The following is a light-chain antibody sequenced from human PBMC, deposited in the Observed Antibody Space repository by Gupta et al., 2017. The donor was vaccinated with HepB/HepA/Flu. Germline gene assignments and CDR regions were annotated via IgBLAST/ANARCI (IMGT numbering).Light chain of an antibody. Sequence: QPVLTQPPPVPAAPGQKVTISCSGSSSNIGNNYVSWYQQLPGTAPKLLIYENNKRPSGIPDRFSASKSGTSATLGITGLQPGEDADYYCGTWDSSRSAGGFGGGTKLTVL. J-gene: IGLJ2*01. V-gene: IGLV1-51*02. CDR1: SSNIGNNY. CDR2: ENN. CDR3: GTWDSSRSAGG.